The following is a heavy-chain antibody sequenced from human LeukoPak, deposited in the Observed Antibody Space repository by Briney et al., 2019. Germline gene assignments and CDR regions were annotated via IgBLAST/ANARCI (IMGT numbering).Heavy chain of an antibody. CDR3: AKVGDDTIFGVVIDSWFDP. V-gene: IGHV3-30*02. Sequence: LPGGSLRLSCAASGFTFSSYGMHWVRQAPGKGLEWVAVIWYDGSNKYYADSMKGRFTISRDNSKNTLYLQMNSLRAEDTAVYYCAKVGDDTIFGVVIDSWFDPWGQGTLVTVSS. CDR2: IWYDGSNK. CDR1: GFTFSSYG. D-gene: IGHD3-3*01. J-gene: IGHJ5*02.